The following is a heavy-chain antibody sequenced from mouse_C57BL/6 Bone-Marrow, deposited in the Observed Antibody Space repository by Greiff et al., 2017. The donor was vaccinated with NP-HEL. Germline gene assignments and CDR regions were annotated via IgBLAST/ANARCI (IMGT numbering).Heavy chain of an antibody. J-gene: IGHJ4*01. CDR1: GFNIKDAY. V-gene: IGHV14-4*01. CDR2: IDPENGDT. Sequence: VHVKQSGAELVRPGASVKLSCTASGFNIKDAYMHWVKQRPEQGLEWIGWIDPENGDTEYASKFQGKATITADTSSNTAYLQLSSLTSEDTAVYYCTTRDYYAMDYWGQGTSVTVSS. CDR3: TTRDYYAMDY.